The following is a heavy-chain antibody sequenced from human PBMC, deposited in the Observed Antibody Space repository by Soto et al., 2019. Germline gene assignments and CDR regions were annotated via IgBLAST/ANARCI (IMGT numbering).Heavy chain of an antibody. V-gene: IGHV3-30*18. CDR3: AKDTRNTAMVMAY. CDR1: GFAFSTSG. D-gene: IGHD5-18*01. Sequence: XVSLRLSCEASGFAFSTSGMHWVRQAPGKRPEWVAVISSDGSDKYYAGSVKGRFTISRDNSKNTLYLQMNSLRTVDTAVYYCAKDTRNTAMVMAYWGQGALVTVSS. CDR2: ISSDGSDK. J-gene: IGHJ4*02.